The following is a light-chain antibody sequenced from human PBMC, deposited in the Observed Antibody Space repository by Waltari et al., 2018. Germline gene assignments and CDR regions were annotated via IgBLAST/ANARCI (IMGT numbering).Light chain of an antibody. Sequence: EIVLTQSPATLSLSPGETATHSCRASHYISSNYLAWYQQKPGQAPRLLIYDASNRATGIADRFSGSGSGTDFTLTISRLEPEDFAMFYCQQYGNSPVTVGGGTKVEI. CDR1: HYISSNY. V-gene: IGKV3-20*01. CDR2: DAS. J-gene: IGKJ4*01. CDR3: QQYGNSPVT.